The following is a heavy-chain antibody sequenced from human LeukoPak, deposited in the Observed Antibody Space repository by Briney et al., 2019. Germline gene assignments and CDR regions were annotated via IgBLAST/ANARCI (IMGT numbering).Heavy chain of an antibody. CDR1: GYTLTSYW. CDR3: ATTGYSSHWEYY. Sequence: GESLKISCKVSGYTLTSYWIGWARQMPGKGLEWVGIINPGDSDTRYSPSFQGQVTISLDKSITTAYLQWSSLEASDTAIYYCATTGYSSHWEYYWGQETLVTVSS. CDR2: INPGDSDT. V-gene: IGHV5-51*01. D-gene: IGHD3-22*01. J-gene: IGHJ4*02.